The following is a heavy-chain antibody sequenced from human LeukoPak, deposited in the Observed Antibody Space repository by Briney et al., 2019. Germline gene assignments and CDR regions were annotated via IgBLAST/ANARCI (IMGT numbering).Heavy chain of an antibody. Sequence: PSETLSLTCTVSGGSISSHYWSWIRQPPGKGLEWIGYIYFRGSTNYNPSLKSRVIISIDTPNNQFSLKLSSVTAADTGVYYCARGLGAVAGRIYDGFDMWGQGTMVTVSS. V-gene: IGHV4-59*11. CDR1: GGSISSHY. CDR2: IYFRGST. D-gene: IGHD6-19*01. CDR3: ARGLGAVAGRIYDGFDM. J-gene: IGHJ3*02.